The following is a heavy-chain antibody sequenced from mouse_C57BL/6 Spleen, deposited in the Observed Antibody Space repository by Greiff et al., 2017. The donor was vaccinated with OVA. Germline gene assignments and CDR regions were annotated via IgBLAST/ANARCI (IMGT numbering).Heavy chain of an antibody. CDR3: ARGGYYGSSPLDY. J-gene: IGHJ2*01. CDR1: GYSFTGYY. V-gene: IGHV1-42*01. D-gene: IGHD1-1*01. CDR2: INPSTGGT. Sequence: EVKLQESGPELVKPGASVKISCKASGYSFTGYYMNWVKQSPEKSLEWIGEINPSTGGTTYNQKFKAKATLTVDKSSSTAYMQLKSLTSEDSAVYYCARGGYYGSSPLDYWGQGTTLTVSS.